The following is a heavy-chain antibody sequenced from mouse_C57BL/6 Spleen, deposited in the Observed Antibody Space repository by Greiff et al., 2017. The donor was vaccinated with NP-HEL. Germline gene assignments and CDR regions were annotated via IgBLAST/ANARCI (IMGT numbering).Heavy chain of an antibody. CDR2: IDPSDSET. D-gene: IGHD1-1*01. J-gene: IGHJ2*01. CDR3: ANQDYDGSSYNFDD. V-gene: IGHV1-52*01. Sequence: QVQLQQPGAELVRPGSSVKLSCKASGYTFTSYWMHWVKQRPIQGLEWIGNIDPSDSETHYNQKFKDKATLTVDKSSSTAYMQLSSLTSEDSAVYYCANQDYDGSSYNFDDWGQGTTLTVSS. CDR1: GYTFTSYW.